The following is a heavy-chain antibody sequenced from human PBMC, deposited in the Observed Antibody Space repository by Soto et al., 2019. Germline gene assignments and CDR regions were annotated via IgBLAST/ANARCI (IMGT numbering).Heavy chain of an antibody. CDR3: ARGGIETGTEYYYYYYGMDV. CDR2: ISAYNGNT. Sequence: ASVKVSCKASGYTLTSYGISWVRQAPGQGLEWMGWISAYNGNTNYAQKLQGRVTMTTDTSTSTAYMELRSLRSDDTAVYYCARGGIETGTEYYYYYYGMDVWGQGTTVTVAS. CDR1: GYTLTSYG. V-gene: IGHV1-18*01. D-gene: IGHD1-1*01. J-gene: IGHJ6*02.